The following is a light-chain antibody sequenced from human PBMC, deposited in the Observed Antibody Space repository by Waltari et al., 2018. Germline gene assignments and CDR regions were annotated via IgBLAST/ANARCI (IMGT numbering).Light chain of an antibody. Sequence: QTVVTQEPSLTVSPGGTVTLTCASSTGAVTSGHHSHWFQQKPGQAPRALIYDTSNKPSWTPARFSGSLLGGRAALTLSGVQPEDEADYYCLLHYGGAQPWVFGGGTKLTVL. V-gene: IGLV7-43*01. J-gene: IGLJ3*02. CDR2: DTS. CDR1: TGAVTSGHH. CDR3: LLHYGGAQPWV.